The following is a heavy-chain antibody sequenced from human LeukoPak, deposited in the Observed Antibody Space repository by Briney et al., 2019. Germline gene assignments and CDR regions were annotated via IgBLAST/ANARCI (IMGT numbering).Heavy chain of an antibody. J-gene: IGHJ4*02. Sequence: SETLSLTCTVSGGSISSTTYYWGWIRQPPGKGLEWIGSIYYGGATYYSPSLESRVTISVDTSKNQFSLKLSSVTAADTAVYYCASLTVTTKDYWGQGTLVTVSS. D-gene: IGHD4-17*01. V-gene: IGHV4-39*01. CDR3: ASLTVTTKDY. CDR2: IYYGGAT. CDR1: GGSISSTTYY.